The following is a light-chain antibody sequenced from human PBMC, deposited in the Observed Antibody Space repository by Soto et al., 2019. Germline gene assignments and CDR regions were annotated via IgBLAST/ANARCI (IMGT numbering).Light chain of an antibody. V-gene: IGLV1-40*01. J-gene: IGLJ3*02. Sequence: QSVLTQPPAVSGAPGQSVTISCTGSSSNIGAGYDVHWYQQLPGTAPKLLIYGNSNRPSGVPDRFSGSKSGTSASLAITGLQAEDEADYYCQSYDSSLSGSVFGGGTKLTLL. CDR1: SSNIGAGYD. CDR3: QSYDSSLSGSV. CDR2: GNS.